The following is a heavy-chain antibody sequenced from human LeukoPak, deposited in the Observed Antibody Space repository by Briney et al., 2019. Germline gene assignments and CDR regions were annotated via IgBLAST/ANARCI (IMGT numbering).Heavy chain of an antibody. J-gene: IGHJ3*02. Sequence: PSETLSLTCTVSGGSISSSSYYWGWIRQPPGKGLEWIGSIYYSGSTYYNPSLKSRVTISVDTSKNQFSLKLSSVTAADAAVYYCARVPGGAFDIWGQGTMVTVSS. CDR1: GGSISSSSYY. CDR3: ARVPGGAFDI. D-gene: IGHD3-16*01. CDR2: IYYSGST. V-gene: IGHV4-39*07.